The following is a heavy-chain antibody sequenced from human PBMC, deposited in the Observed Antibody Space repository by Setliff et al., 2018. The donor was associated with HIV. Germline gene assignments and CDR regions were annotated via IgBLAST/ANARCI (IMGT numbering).Heavy chain of an antibody. D-gene: IGHD2-21*01. J-gene: IGHJ4*02. CDR2: LSSKGQA. V-gene: IGHV4-39*07. CDR1: GGSISRSTHH. Sequence: SETLSLTCTVSGGSISRSTHHWAWICQPPGKGLEWIGALSSKGQAYYNPSLKSRVAISIDSSKNLFSLRLDSLTAADTAVYYCAAQDLDLVKYYYMDYWGPGALVTVPQ. CDR3: AAQDLDLVKYYYMDY.